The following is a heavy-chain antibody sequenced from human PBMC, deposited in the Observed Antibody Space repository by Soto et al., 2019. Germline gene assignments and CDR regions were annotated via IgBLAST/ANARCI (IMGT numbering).Heavy chain of an antibody. J-gene: IGHJ4*02. Sequence: PGGSLRLSCAASGFTFSNAWMSWVRQAPGKGLEWVGRIKSKTDGGTTDYAAPVKGRFTISRDDSKNTLYLQMNSLKTEDTAVYYCTTNRRYCSSTSCSYFDYWGQGTLVTVSS. D-gene: IGHD2-2*01. CDR1: GFTFSNAW. CDR3: TTNRRYCSSTSCSYFDY. V-gene: IGHV3-15*01. CDR2: IKSKTDGGTT.